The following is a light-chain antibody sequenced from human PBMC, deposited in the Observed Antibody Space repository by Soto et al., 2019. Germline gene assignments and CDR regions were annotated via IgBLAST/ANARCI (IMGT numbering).Light chain of an antibody. CDR2: DDN. CDR3: GSWDSSLSAYV. J-gene: IGLJ1*01. CDR1: SSNIGGNS. Sequence: QSVLTQPPSVSAAPGQKVTISCSGSSSNIGGNSVSWYQQLPGTAPRLLIYDDNKRPSGIPDRFSGSKSGTSATLGITGFQTGDEADYYCGSWDSSLSAYVFGTGTKVT. V-gene: IGLV1-51*01.